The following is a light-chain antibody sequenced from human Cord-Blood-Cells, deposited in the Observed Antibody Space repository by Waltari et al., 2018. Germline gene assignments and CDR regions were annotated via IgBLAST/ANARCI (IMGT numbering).Light chain of an antibody. Sequence: NFMLTQPHSVSDSPGKTVTISCTRSSGSIASNYVQWYQQRPGSAPTTVIYEDNQRPSGVPDRCSGSIDSSSNSASLTISGLKTEDEADYYCQSYDSSPWVFGGGTKLTVL. V-gene: IGLV6-57*03. J-gene: IGLJ3*02. CDR1: SGSIASNY. CDR3: QSYDSSPWV. CDR2: EDN.